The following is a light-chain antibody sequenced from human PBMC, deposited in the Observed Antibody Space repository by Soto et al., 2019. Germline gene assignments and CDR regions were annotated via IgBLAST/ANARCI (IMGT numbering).Light chain of an antibody. CDR1: QTVSSNF. J-gene: IGKJ4*01. CDR2: GAS. V-gene: IGKV3D-20*02. CDR3: QQRSSWPSLT. Sequence: IVLTQSPGTLSLSPGERATLSCRASQTVSSNFLAWYQEKPGQGPRLLIYGASTRATGIPDRFSGSGSGTDFTLTISRLDPEDFAVYYCQQRSSWPSLTFGGGTKVDIK.